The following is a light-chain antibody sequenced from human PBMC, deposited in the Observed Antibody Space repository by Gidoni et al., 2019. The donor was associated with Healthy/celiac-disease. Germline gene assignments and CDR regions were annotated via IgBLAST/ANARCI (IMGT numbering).Light chain of an antibody. CDR3: CSYAGSSTWV. CDR2: EVS. V-gene: IGLV2-23*02. CDR1: SSDVGSYNL. Sequence: QSALPQPAPVSGSTGQSNTISCTGTSSDVGSYNLVSWYQQPPGKAPKLMIYEVSKRPSGVSNRFSGSKSGNTASLTISGLQAEDEADYYCCSYAGSSTWVFGGGTKLTVL. J-gene: IGLJ3*02.